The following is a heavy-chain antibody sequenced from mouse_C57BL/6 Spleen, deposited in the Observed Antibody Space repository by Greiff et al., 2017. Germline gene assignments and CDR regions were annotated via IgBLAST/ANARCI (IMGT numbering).Heavy chain of an antibody. CDR1: GYTFTSYG. CDR2: IYPRSGNT. D-gene: IGHD2-4*01. CDR3: ARRWDYDGFDY. J-gene: IGHJ2*01. V-gene: IGHV1-81*01. Sequence: QVQLKESGAELARPGASVKLSCKASGYTFTSYGIRWVKQRTGQGLAWIGEIYPRSGNTYYNEKFKGKATLTADKSSSTAYMELRSLTSEDAAVYFYARRWDYDGFDYWGQGTTLTVSS.